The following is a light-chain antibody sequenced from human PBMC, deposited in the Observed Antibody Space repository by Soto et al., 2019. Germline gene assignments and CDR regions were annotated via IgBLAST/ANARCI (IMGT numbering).Light chain of an antibody. CDR3: QQYGSSPFT. Sequence: EIVLTQFPGTLSLSPGERATLSCRASQSVTRRNLAWYQQKPGQAPRLLIYGASSGATGIPDRFSGSGSGTDFTLTISRLEPEDFAVYYCQQYGSSPFTFGPGTKVDIK. J-gene: IGKJ3*01. CDR1: QSVTRRN. V-gene: IGKV3-20*01. CDR2: GAS.